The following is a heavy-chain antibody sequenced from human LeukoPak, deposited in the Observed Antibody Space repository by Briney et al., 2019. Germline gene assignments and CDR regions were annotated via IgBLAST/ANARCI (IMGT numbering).Heavy chain of an antibody. V-gene: IGHV1-2*02. CDR3: ARVKQYQLLAFDP. D-gene: IGHD2-2*01. CDR2: INPNSGGT. CDR1: GYTFTDYY. Sequence: GASVKVSCKASGYTFTDYYMHWLRQAPAQGLDWMGCINPNSGGTNYPQKFLGRDTMTRDMSISTAYMELGRLRSDDTAVYYCARVKQYQLLAFDPWGQGTLVTVSS. J-gene: IGHJ5*02.